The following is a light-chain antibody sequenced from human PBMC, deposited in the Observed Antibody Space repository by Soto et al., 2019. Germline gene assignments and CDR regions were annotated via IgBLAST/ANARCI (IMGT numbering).Light chain of an antibody. CDR3: AAWDDRLNAHV. J-gene: IGLJ1*01. Sequence: QAVVTQPPSASGTPGQRVTISCSGSSFNIGTNPVNWYQQLPGTAPKLLIYTNYQRPSGVPDRFAGSKSGTSASLAISGLDAEDEADDYCAAWDDRLNAHVFGTGTKDTVL. CDR1: SFNIGTNP. CDR2: TNY. V-gene: IGLV1-44*01.